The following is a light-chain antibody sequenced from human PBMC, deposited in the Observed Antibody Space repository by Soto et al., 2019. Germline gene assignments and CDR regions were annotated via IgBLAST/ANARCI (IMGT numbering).Light chain of an antibody. CDR2: GAS. CDR3: QQHDSYPLT. Sequence: PGERVTLSCMASQSVSSSYLTWYQQKPGQAPRLLIYGASTRATSIPARFSGSGSGTDFTLTITTLQPDDFATYYCQQHDSYPLTFGGGTKVDIK. CDR1: QSVSSSY. J-gene: IGKJ4*01. V-gene: IGKV3D-7*01.